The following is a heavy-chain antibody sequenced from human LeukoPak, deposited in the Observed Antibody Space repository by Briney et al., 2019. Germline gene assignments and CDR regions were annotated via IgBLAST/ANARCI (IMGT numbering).Heavy chain of an antibody. CDR3: AKDIVYYDSSGVFDY. CDR2: ISWNSGSI. V-gene: IGHV3-9*01. CDR1: GFTFDDYA. Sequence: PGRSLRLSCAASGFTFDDYAMHWVRQAPGKGREWVSGISWNSGSIGYADSVKGRFTISRDNAKNSLYLQMNSLRAEDTALYYCAKDIVYYDSSGVFDYWGQGTMVTASS. D-gene: IGHD3-22*01. J-gene: IGHJ4*02.